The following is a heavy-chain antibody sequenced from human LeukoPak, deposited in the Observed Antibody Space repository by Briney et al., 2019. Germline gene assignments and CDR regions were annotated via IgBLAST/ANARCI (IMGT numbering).Heavy chain of an antibody. V-gene: IGHV4-39*07. J-gene: IGHJ4*02. CDR2: IYYSGST. Sequence: SETLPLTCTVSGGSVSRSPYYWGWIRQPPGKGLEWIGNIYYSGSTYYNPSLKSRVTISVDTSKNQFSLKVTSVTAADTAVYYCARDLYGDSLHFDYWGQGTLVTVSS. CDR3: ARDLYGDSLHFDY. D-gene: IGHD4-17*01. CDR1: GGSVSRSPYY.